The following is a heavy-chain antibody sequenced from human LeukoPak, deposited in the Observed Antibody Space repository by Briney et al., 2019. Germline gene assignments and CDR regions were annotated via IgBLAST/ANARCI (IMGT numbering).Heavy chain of an antibody. J-gene: IGHJ5*02. CDR1: GGSFSGYY. CDR3: ARGVVVVVAATRWGNWFDP. CDR2: INHSGST. D-gene: IGHD2-15*01. Sequence: SETLSLTCAVYGGSFSGYYWSWIRQPPGKGLEWIGEINHSGSTYYNPSLKSRVTISVDTSKNQFSLKLSSVTAADTAVYYCARGVVVVVAATRWGNWFDPWGQGTLVTVSS. V-gene: IGHV4-34*01.